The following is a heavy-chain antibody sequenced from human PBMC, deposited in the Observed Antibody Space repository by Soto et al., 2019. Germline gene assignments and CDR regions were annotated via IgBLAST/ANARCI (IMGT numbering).Heavy chain of an antibody. CDR2: IWYDGSNK. V-gene: IGHV3-33*01. CDR3: SRDGQQLAPYALDV. Sequence: QVQLVESGGGVVQPGTSLRLSCTTSGFTFSNHAMHWVRQAPGKGLEWVAQIWYDGSNKYYADSVQGRCTISRDNSRNMVYVQMNSLRVEDTAVYYCSRDGQQLAPYALDVWGQGTSVTVSS. CDR1: GFTFSNHA. D-gene: IGHD6-13*01. J-gene: IGHJ6*02.